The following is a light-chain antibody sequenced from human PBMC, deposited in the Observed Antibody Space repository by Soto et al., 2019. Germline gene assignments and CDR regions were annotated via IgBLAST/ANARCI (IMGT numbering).Light chain of an antibody. CDR3: QQYNSYSTT. CDR2: KGS. CDR1: EAIATW. V-gene: IGKV1-5*03. Sequence: IQMTQSPSTLSASVGDTVTITCRASEAIATWLAWYQQKPGTAPKLLIFKGSTVMNGVPSRFSGSGVGTEFTLTISSLQPDDFATYYCQQYNSYSTTFGGGTKVEI. J-gene: IGKJ4*01.